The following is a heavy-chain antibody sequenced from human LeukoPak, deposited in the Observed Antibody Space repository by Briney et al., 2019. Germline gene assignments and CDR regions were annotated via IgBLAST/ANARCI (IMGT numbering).Heavy chain of an antibody. J-gene: IGHJ6*02. CDR3: ARDPYCSSTSCSHYYYYGMDV. CDR1: GYTFTSYG. Sequence: ASVKVSCKASGYTFTSYGISWVRQDPGQGLEWMGWISAYNGNTNYAQKLQGRVTMTTDTSTSTAYMELRSLRSDDTAVYYCARDPYCSSTSCSHYYYYGMDVWGQGTTVTVSS. V-gene: IGHV1-18*01. CDR2: ISAYNGNT. D-gene: IGHD2-2*01.